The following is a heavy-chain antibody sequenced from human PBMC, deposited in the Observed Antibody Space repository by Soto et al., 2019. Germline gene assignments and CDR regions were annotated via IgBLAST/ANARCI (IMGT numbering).Heavy chain of an antibody. CDR1: GGSISSGGYS. J-gene: IGHJ4*02. CDR3: AAGGGLPRYY. CDR2: IYHSGST. V-gene: IGHV4-30-2*01. D-gene: IGHD5-12*01. Sequence: QLQLQESGSGLVKPSQTLSLTCAVSGGSISSGGYSWSWIRQPPGKGLEWIGYIYHSGSTYYNPSRXGXVXIXXDRSKNQFSRKLSSVPAADTAVYSCAAGGGLPRYYWGQGTLVTVSS.